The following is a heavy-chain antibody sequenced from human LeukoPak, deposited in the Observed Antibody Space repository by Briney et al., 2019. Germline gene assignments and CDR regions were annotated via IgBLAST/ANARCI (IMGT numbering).Heavy chain of an antibody. CDR2: ISSSSSSYI. CDR3: ARDRYCSGGSCYQPMDV. D-gene: IGHD2-15*01. Sequence: GGSLRLSCAVSGFTFSTFWMNWVRQAPGKGLEWVSSISSSSSSYIYYADSVKGRFTISRDNAKNSLYLQMNSLRAEDTAVYYCARDRYCSGGSCYQPMDVWGQGTTVTVSS. J-gene: IGHJ6*02. CDR1: GFTFSTFW. V-gene: IGHV3-21*01.